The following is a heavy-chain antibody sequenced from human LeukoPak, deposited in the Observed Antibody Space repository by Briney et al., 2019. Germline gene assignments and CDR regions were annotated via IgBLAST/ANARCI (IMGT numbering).Heavy chain of an antibody. J-gene: IGHJ4*02. D-gene: IGHD2-15*01. CDR1: GYTLTELT. CDR2: FDPEDGET. CDR3: ATVAVGVVVAASHFDY. V-gene: IGHV1-24*01. Sequence: ASVKVSCKVSGYTLTELTMHWVRQAPGKGLEWMGGFDPEDGETIYAQKFQGRVTMTEDTSTDTAYMELSSLRSEDTAVYYCATVAVGVVVAASHFDYWGQGTLVTVSS.